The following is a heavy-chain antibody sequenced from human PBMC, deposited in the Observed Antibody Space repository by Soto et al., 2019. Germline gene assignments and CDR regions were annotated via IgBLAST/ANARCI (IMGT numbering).Heavy chain of an antibody. CDR3: ATYVGYCSGGSCYNTWFDP. V-gene: IGHV4-59*11. D-gene: IGHD2-15*01. J-gene: IGHJ5*02. CDR2: VFYTGFT. CDR1: GGSISSHY. Sequence: PSETLSLTCTVSGGSISSHYWSWIRQPPGKGLEWIGYVFYTGFTNYNPSLKSRVTMSVDTSKNQISLKMTSVTAADTAVYYCATYVGYCSGGSCYNTWFDPWGQGTLVTVSS.